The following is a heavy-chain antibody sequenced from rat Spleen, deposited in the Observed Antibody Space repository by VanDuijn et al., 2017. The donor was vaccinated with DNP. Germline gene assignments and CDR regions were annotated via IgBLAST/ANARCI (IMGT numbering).Heavy chain of an antibody. D-gene: IGHD4-4*01. CDR2: IATSGGST. V-gene: IGHV5-31*01. CDR1: GVTFSYFW. CDR3: VRVNSGFLYYALDA. Sequence: EVQLVESGGDLVQPGGSLKLSCVASGVTFSYFWMTWIRQVPGKGLEWVPSIATSGGSTYYPDSVKGRFTISRDDAKNTLYLQMNSLRSEDTATYYCVRVNSGFLYYALDAWGQGTSVTVSS. J-gene: IGHJ4*01.